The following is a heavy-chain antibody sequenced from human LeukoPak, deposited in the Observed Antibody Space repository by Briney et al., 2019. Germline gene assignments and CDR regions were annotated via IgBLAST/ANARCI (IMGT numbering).Heavy chain of an antibody. CDR1: GFTFSSYE. V-gene: IGHV3-23*01. J-gene: IGHJ4*02. CDR2: ISGSGGST. CDR3: AKVGGITVYSFGPDY. Sequence: QPGGSLRLSCAASGFTFSSYEMNWVRQAPGKGLEWVSGISGSGGSTYYADSVKGRFTISRDNSKNTLYLQMNSLRAEDTAVYYCAKVGGITVYSFGPDYWGQGTLVTVSS. D-gene: IGHD3-9*01.